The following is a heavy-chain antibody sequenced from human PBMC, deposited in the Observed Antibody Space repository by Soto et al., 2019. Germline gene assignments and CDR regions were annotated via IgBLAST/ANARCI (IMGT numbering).Heavy chain of an antibody. D-gene: IGHD2-21*02. CDR2: INHSGST. CDR1: GGSFSGYY. V-gene: IGHV4-34*01. J-gene: IGHJ4*02. CDR3: ASGGGGNSAEAFDY. Sequence: KSSETLSLTCAVYGGSFSGYYWSWIRQPPGKGLEWIGEINHSGSTNYNPSLKSRVTISVDTSKNQFSLKLSSVTAADTAVYYCASGGGGNSAEAFDYWGQGTLVTVSS.